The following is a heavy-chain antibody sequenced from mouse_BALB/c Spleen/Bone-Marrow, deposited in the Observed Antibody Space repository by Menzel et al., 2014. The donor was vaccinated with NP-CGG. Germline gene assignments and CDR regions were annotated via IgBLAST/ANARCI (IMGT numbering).Heavy chain of an antibody. CDR2: ISDGGSYT. CDR1: GFTFSDYY. D-gene: IGHD1-1*01. J-gene: IGHJ2*01. Sequence: EAKLTESGGGLVKPGGSLKLSCAAPGFTFSDYYMYWVRQTPERRLEWAATISDGGSYTYYPDSVKGRFTISRDNAKNSLYLQMSSLKSEDTAMYYCARDRAAHYYGSSFYFDYWGQGTTLTVSS. CDR3: ARDRAAHYYGSSFYFDY. V-gene: IGHV5-4*02.